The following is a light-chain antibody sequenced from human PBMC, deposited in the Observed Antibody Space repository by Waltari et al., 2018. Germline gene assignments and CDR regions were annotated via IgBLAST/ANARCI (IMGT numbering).Light chain of an antibody. CDR3: QQYHRDST. V-gene: IGKV3-20*01. CDR1: QSVSSSY. J-gene: IGKJ1*01. CDR2: GAS. Sequence: EIVLTQSPGTLSLSPGERATLSCRASQSVSSSYLAWYQQKPGQAPRLLIYGASSRATGIPDRFSGSGSGTDFTLTISSLQPDDFATYYCQQYHRDSTFGPGTKVEIK.